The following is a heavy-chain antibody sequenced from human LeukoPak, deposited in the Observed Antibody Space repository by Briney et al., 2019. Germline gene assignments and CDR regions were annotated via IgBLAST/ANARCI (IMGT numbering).Heavy chain of an antibody. CDR1: GFTFSSYA. D-gene: IGHD1-1*01. Sequence: GGSLRLSCAASGFTFSSYAMSWVRQAPGKGLEWVSAISGSGGSTYYADSVKGRFTISRDNAKNSLYLQMNSLRAEDTAVYYCARDKVGTTGYWGQGTLVTVSS. J-gene: IGHJ4*02. CDR3: ARDKVGTTGY. CDR2: ISGSGGST. V-gene: IGHV3-23*01.